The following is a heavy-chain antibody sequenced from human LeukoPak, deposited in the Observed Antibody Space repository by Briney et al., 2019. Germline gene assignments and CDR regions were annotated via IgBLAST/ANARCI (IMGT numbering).Heavy chain of an antibody. J-gene: IGHJ4*02. CDR1: GFTFNSYN. Sequence: GGSLRLSCAASGFTFNSYNMNWVRQAPGKGLEWVSSISSSSSFIYYADSVKGRFTISRDNAKNSLYLQMNSLRAEDTAVYYCARMDRTYYDFWSGYYTPYYFDYWGQGTLVTVSS. V-gene: IGHV3-21*01. D-gene: IGHD3-3*01. CDR2: ISSSSSFI. CDR3: ARMDRTYYDFWSGYYTPYYFDY.